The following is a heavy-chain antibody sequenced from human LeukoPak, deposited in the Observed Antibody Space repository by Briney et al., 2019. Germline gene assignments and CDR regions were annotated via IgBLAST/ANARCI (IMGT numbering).Heavy chain of an antibody. CDR1: GFTFSDYY. V-gene: IGHV3-11*04. CDR2: ISSSGSTI. J-gene: IGHJ5*02. CDR3: AGAGADDYGDYGWFDP. Sequence: GGSLRLSCAASGFTFSDYYMSWIRQAPGKGLEWVSYISSSGSTIYYADSVKGRFTISRDNAKNSLYLQMNSLRAEGTAVYYCAGAGADDYGDYGWFDPWGQGTLVTVSS. D-gene: IGHD4-17*01.